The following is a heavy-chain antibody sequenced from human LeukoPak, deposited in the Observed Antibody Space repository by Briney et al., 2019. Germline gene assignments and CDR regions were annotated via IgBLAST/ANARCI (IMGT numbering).Heavy chain of an antibody. CDR1: GGSISSSSYY. CDR3: GRPLYSSSPTSPFRY. J-gene: IGHJ4*02. V-gene: IGHV4-39*01. CDR2: IYYSGST. Sequence: SETLSLTCTVSGGSISSSSYYWGWIRQPPGEGLEWIGTIYYSGSTYYNPSLKSRVTISVDTSKNQFSLKLSSVTAADTAVYYSGRPLYSSSPTSPFRYWGQGTLVTVSS. D-gene: IGHD6-6*01.